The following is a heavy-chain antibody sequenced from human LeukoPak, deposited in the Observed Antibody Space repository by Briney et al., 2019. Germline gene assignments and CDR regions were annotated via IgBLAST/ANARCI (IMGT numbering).Heavy chain of an antibody. J-gene: IGHJ3*01. CDR2: IKSDGSAT. Sequence: GGSLRLSCAASGFTFSSYWMHWVRQAPGKGLVWVSSIKSDGSATSHADSVKGRFTISRDNAKNTLYLQMNSLRAEDTAVYYCARAGEGLLAYSFDLWGQGTMVTVSS. V-gene: IGHV3-74*01. CDR1: GFTFSSYW. CDR3: ARAGEGLLAYSFDL. D-gene: IGHD1-26*01.